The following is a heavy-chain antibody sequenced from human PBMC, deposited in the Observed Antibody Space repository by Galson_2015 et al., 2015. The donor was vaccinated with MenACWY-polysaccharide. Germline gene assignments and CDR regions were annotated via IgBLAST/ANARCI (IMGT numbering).Heavy chain of an antibody. V-gene: IGHV4-38-2*01. CDR3: ARVEKYSGSFYILY. D-gene: IGHD1-26*01. CDR1: GYSISSGYY. CDR2: IYHSGST. Sequence: LSLTCAVSGYSISSGYYWGWIRQPPGKGLEWIGSIYHSGSTYYNPSLKSRVTISVDTSKNQFSLKLSSVTAADTAVYYCARVEKYSGSFYILYWGQGTLVTVSS. J-gene: IGHJ4*02.